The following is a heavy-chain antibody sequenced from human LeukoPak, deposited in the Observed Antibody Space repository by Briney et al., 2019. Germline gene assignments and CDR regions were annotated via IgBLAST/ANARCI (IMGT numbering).Heavy chain of an antibody. D-gene: IGHD3-22*01. CDR3: AREAVGYYDSSGYYLLDY. J-gene: IGHJ4*02. Sequence: SETLSLTCTVSGGPISSYYWSWLRQPAGKGLEWIGRIYTSGSTNYNPSLRSRVTMSVDTSKNQFSLKLSSVTAADTAVYYCAREAVGYYDSSGYYLLDYWGQGTLVTVSS. V-gene: IGHV4-4*07. CDR2: IYTSGST. CDR1: GGPISSYY.